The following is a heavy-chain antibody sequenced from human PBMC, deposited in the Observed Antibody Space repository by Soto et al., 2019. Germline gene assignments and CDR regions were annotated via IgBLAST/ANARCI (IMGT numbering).Heavy chain of an antibody. CDR1: GGSISSSSYY. J-gene: IGHJ2*01. CDR3: ARRVAVSVILRRRSPTTTPTFAARRSPDL. Sequence: SETLSLTCTVSGGSISSSSYYWGWIRQPPGKGLEWIGSIYYSGSTYYNPSLKSRVTISVDTSKNQFSLKLSSVTAADTAVYYCARRVAVSVILRRRSPTTTPTFAARRSPDL. V-gene: IGHV4-39*01. CDR2: IYYSGST. D-gene: IGHD6-19*01.